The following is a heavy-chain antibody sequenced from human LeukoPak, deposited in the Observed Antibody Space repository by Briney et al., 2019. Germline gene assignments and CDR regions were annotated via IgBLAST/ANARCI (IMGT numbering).Heavy chain of an antibody. CDR3: ATLGEDNTVTPFDY. Sequence: GASVKVSCKTSGYTFIDYYIHWIRQAPGQGLEWMGRINPTTGGTDFAQKFQGKVSMTRDTSISTAYMELSRLGSDDTAVYYCATLGEDNTVTPFDYWGQGTLVTVSS. CDR2: INPTTGGT. J-gene: IGHJ4*02. V-gene: IGHV1-2*06. D-gene: IGHD3-16*01. CDR1: GYTFIDYY.